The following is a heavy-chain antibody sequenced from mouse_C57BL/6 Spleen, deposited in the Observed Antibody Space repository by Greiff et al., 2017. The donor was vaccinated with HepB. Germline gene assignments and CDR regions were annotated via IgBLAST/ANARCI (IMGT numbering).Heavy chain of an antibody. Sequence: EVKVVESGGGLVKPGGSLKLSCAASGFTFSSYAMSWVRQTPEKRLEWVATISDGGSYTYYPDNVKGRFTISRDNAKNNLYLLMSQLKSEDTAMYYGARGNDYDSSAMDYWGQGTSVTVSS. CDR3: ARGNDYDSSAMDY. CDR1: GFTFSSYA. V-gene: IGHV5-4*03. CDR2: ISDGGSYT. J-gene: IGHJ4*01. D-gene: IGHD2-4*01.